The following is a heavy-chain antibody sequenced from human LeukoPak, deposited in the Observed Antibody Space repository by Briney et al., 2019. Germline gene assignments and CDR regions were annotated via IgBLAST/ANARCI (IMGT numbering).Heavy chain of an antibody. D-gene: IGHD2-15*01. CDR3: ATHPPKVCTGGSCTDY. V-gene: IGHV4-39*01. CDR2: IYDSGST. J-gene: IGHJ4*02. Sequence: SETLSLTCAVSGGSIRSSYYYWGWIRQPPGKGLEWIGSIYDSGSTYYNPSLKSRVTISVDTSKNQFSLKLNSVTAADTAVYYCATHPPKVCTGGSCTDYWGQGTLVTVSS. CDR1: GGSIRSSYYY.